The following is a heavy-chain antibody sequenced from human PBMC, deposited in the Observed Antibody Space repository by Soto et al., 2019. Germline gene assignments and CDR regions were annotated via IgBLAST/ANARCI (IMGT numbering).Heavy chain of an antibody. D-gene: IGHD1-26*01. CDR1: GGTFTSYA. J-gene: IGHJ3*02. Sequence: QVKLVQSGAEVKKPGSSVKVSCKASGGTFTSYAITWVRQAPGQGLEWMGGIIPIFGTANYAQKFQGRVTITADESTSTAYMELSSLTSEDTAVYYCAATPSGSDLTAVDIWGQGTIVTVSS. CDR2: IIPIFGTA. V-gene: IGHV1-69*01. CDR3: AATPSGSDLTAVDI.